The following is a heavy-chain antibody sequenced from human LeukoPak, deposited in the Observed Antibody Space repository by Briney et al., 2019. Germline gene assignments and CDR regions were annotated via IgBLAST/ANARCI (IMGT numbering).Heavy chain of an antibody. CDR1: GFTFSSYS. V-gene: IGHV3-21*01. CDR3: ASLQLADAFDI. Sequence: GGSLRLSCAASGFTFSSYSMNWVRQAPGKGLEWVSSISSSSSYIYYADSVKGRFTISRDNAKNSLYLQMNSLRAEDKAVYYCASLQLADAFDIWGQGTMVTVSS. J-gene: IGHJ3*02. CDR2: ISSSSSYI. D-gene: IGHD2-2*01.